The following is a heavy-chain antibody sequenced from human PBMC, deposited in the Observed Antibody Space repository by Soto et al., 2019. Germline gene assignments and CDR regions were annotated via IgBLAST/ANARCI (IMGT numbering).Heavy chain of an antibody. Sequence: PSETLSLTCTVSGGSVSSGGYYWNWIRQHPGKGLEWIGSIYHGGSTYYNPSLNSRVTLSIDMTNNHGSLILNSVTAADTAVYYCARVGPWVPYYYDSSPYTFENWFDPWGQGTLVTVSS. CDR3: ARVGPWVPYYYDSSPYTFENWFDP. CDR1: GGSVSSGGYY. CDR2: IYHGGST. D-gene: IGHD3-22*01. J-gene: IGHJ5*02. V-gene: IGHV4-39*02.